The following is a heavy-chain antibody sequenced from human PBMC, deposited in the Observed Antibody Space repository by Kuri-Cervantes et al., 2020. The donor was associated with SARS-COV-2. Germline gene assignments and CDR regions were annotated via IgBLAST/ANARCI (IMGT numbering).Heavy chain of an antibody. J-gene: IGHJ6*02. D-gene: IGHD1/OR15-1a*01. CDR2: INPNSGGT. CDR1: GYTFTGYY. V-gene: IGHV1-2*04. Sequence: ASVKVSCKASGYTFTGYYMHWVRQAPGQGLEWMGWINPNSGGTNYAQKFQGWVTMTRDTSISTAYMELSRLRSDDTAVYYCARRTNINYYGMDVWGQGTTVTVSS. CDR3: ARRTNINYYGMDV.